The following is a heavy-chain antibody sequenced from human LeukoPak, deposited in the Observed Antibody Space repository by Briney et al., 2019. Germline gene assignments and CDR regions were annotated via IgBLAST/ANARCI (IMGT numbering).Heavy chain of an antibody. CDR3: ARDGGYDFWSGYYQDY. J-gene: IGHJ4*02. V-gene: IGHV3-30-3*01. CDR1: GFTFSRYA. CDR2: ISYDANIGSNK. Sequence: PGGSLRLSCATSGFTFSRYAMRWIRQAPGKGLEWVALISYDANIGSNKYYADSVKGRFTISRDNSKNTLYLQMNSLRAEDTAVYYCARDGGYDFWSGYYQDYWGQGTLVTVSS. D-gene: IGHD3-3*01.